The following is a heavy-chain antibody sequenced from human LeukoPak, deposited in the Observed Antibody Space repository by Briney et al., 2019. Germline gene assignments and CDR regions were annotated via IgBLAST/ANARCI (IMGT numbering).Heavy chain of an antibody. CDR1: GFTFDSYA. D-gene: IGHD3-3*01. V-gene: IGHV3-23*01. CDR2: TSGSGGST. CDR3: ARGGTFGVDISDY. Sequence: GGSLRLSCAASGFTFDSYAMTWVRQAPGKGLEWVSSTSGSGGSTYYTDSVKGRFTISRDNAKNSLYLQMSSLRAEDTAVYYCARGGTFGVDISDYWGQGTLVTVSS. J-gene: IGHJ4*02.